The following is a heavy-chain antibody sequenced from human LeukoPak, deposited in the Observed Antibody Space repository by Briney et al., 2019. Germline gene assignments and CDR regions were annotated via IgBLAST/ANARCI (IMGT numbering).Heavy chain of an antibody. D-gene: IGHD6-19*01. J-gene: IGHJ4*02. V-gene: IGHV1-46*01. CDR2: INPSGGSI. CDR1: GYTFISYY. CDR3: ARSAKGIAVAGIDKTHFDH. Sequence: ASVKVSCKASGYTFISYYIHWVRQAPGQGLEWMGVINPSGGSIGYAQEFQGRVTMTRDTSTSTVYMELSSLRSEDTAVHYCARSAKGIAVAGIDKTHFDHWGQGTLVTVSS.